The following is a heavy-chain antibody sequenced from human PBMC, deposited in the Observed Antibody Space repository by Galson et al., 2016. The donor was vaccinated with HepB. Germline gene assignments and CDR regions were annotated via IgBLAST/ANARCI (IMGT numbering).Heavy chain of an antibody. CDR3: ARSGPLRHPYYYYGMDV. Sequence: ETLSLTCAVSGGSISTSNWWNWVRQPPGRGLEWIGEIYHSGTTNYNPSLESRVTISVDKSKNYFSLNLISVTAADTAIYYCARSGPLRHPYYYYGMDVWGQRTTVTVS. CDR1: GGSISTSNW. CDR2: IYHSGTT. V-gene: IGHV4-4*02. D-gene: IGHD1-26*01. J-gene: IGHJ6*02.